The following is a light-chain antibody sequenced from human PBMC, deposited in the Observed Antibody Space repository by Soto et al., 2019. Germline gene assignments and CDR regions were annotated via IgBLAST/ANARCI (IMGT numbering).Light chain of an antibody. J-gene: IGKJ2*01. CDR2: DAS. Sequence: EIVLTQSPATLSLSPGERATLSCRASQSVSSYLAWYQQKPGQAPRLLIYDASNRAPGIPARFSGSGSGTNLTPTTSSLEPEDFAVYYCQQRSNWLMYTFGQGSKLEIK. CDR1: QSVSSY. CDR3: QQRSNWLMYT. V-gene: IGKV3-11*01.